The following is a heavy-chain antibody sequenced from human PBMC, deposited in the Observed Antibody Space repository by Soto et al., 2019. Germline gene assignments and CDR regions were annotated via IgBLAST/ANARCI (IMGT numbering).Heavy chain of an antibody. V-gene: IGHV1-18*01. CDR3: AKGYNYGYGDY. J-gene: IGHJ4*02. Sequence: QVPLVQFGAEVKKPGASVKVSCKASGYTFTTYGISWVRQAPGQGLEWMGWISGYNGNTNYAQKFQGRVTMTTDTSTSTAYMELRSLRSADTAVYYCAKGYNYGYGDYWGLGTLITVSS. CDR1: GYTFTTYG. D-gene: IGHD5-18*01. CDR2: ISGYNGNT.